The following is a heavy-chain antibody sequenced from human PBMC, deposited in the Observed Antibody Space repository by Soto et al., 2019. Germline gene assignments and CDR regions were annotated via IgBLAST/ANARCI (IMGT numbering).Heavy chain of an antibody. CDR2: INHSGST. Sequence: SETLSLTCAVYGGSFSGYYWSWIRQPPGKGLEWIGEINHSGSTNYNPSLKSRVTISVDTSMNQFSLKLSSVTAADTAVYYCARSHVVVPAALNWFDPWGQGTLVTVSS. CDR1: GGSFSGYY. CDR3: ARSHVVVPAALNWFDP. V-gene: IGHV4-34*01. J-gene: IGHJ5*02. D-gene: IGHD2-2*01.